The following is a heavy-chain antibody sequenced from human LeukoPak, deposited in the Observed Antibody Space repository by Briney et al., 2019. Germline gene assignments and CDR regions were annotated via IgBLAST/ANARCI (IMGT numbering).Heavy chain of an antibody. CDR3: ARDRAWNYFDY. CDR2: ISNDGSRE. Sequence: GGSLRLSCAPSGFTFSRHGMHWVRQAPGKGLEWVAIISNDGSREYYAHSVEGRFTISRDNSKNTLYLQMDSLRAEDTAVYYCARDRAWNYFDYWGQGTLVTVSS. CDR1: GFTFSRHG. D-gene: IGHD3-3*01. V-gene: IGHV3-30*03. J-gene: IGHJ4*02.